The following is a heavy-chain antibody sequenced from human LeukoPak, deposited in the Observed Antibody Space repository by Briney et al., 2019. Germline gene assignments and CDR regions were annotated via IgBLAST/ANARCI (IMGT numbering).Heavy chain of an antibody. CDR3: ARSPRVIDIVWFGELFNYYYYYMDV. J-gene: IGHJ6*03. D-gene: IGHD3-10*01. CDR2: MNPNSANT. V-gene: IGHV1-8*01. Sequence: GASVKVSCKASGYTFTSYDINWVRQATGQGLEWMGWMNPNSANTGYAQKFQGRVTMTRNTSISTAYMELSSLRSEDTAVYYCARSPRVIDIVWFGELFNYYYYYMDVWGKGTTVTISS. CDR1: GYTFTSYD.